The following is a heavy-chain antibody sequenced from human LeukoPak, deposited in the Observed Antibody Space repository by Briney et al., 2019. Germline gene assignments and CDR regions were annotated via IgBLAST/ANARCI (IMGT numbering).Heavy chain of an antibody. D-gene: IGHD3-22*01. CDR2: IYPGDSDT. V-gene: IGHV5-51*01. CDR1: GYSFTSYW. J-gene: IGHJ4*02. CDR3: ARQGPLEYYYDSSGYSPLDY. Sequence: GESLKISCKGSGYSFTSYWIGWVRQMPGKGLEWMGIIYPGDSDTRYSPSFQGQVTISADKSISTAYLQWSSLKASDTAMYYCARQGPLEYYYDSSGYSPLDYWGQGTLVTVSS.